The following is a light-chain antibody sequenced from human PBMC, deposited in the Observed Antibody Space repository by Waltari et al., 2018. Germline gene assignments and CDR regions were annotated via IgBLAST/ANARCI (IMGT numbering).Light chain of an antibody. CDR1: TLGDTY. CDR2: QDN. CDR3: QAWDSNVAV. J-gene: IGLJ3*02. V-gene: IGLV3-1*01. Sequence: SFELIQPPSESVSPGQTASVSCPGETLGDTYVYWYQQKPGQSPMLVMFQDNKRPSGIPERYSGSNSGNTVTLTISETQAIDEADYYCQAWDSNVAVFGRGTKVTVL.